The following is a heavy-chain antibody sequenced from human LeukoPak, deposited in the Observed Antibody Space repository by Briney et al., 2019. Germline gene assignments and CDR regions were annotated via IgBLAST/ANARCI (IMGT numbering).Heavy chain of an antibody. CDR3: ARGSNYDFWSGYYGGNNWFDP. CDR2: MNPNSGNT. CDR1: GYTFTSYD. V-gene: IGHV1-8*01. D-gene: IGHD3-3*01. Sequence: EASVKVSCKASGYTFTSYDINWVRQATGQGPEWMGWMNPNSGNTGYAQKFQGRVTMTRNTSISTAYMELSSLRSEDTAVYYCARGSNYDFWSGYYGGNNWFDPWGQGTLVTVSS. J-gene: IGHJ5*02.